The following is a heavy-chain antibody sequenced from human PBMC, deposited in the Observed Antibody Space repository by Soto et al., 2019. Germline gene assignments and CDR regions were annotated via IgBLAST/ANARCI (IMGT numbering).Heavy chain of an antibody. D-gene: IGHD4-17*01. CDR1: GGSISSGGYY. V-gene: IGHV4-31*03. J-gene: IGHJ6*02. CDR3: ARDMGTGFDDYGDFPAAYYYGMDV. CDR2: IYYSGST. Sequence: QVQLQESGPGLVKPSQTLSLTCTVSGGSISSGGYYWSWIRQHPGKGLEWIGYIYYSGSTYYNPSLKSRVTISVDTSKNQFSLKLSSVTAADTAVYYCARDMGTGFDDYGDFPAAYYYGMDVWGQGTTVTVSS.